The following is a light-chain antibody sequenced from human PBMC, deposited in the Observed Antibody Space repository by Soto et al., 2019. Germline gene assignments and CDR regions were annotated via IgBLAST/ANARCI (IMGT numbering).Light chain of an antibody. CDR3: EQYDKSIT. CDR1: QTISSK. CDR2: DAS. V-gene: IGKV1-39*01. J-gene: IGKJ4*01. Sequence: DIQMTQSPSSLSASVGDRVTITCRASQTISSKLNWYQQKPGKVPKLLIYDASSLQSGVPSRFSGSGSGTDFTLTINRLEPEDFAVYYCEQYDKSITFGGGTKVDIK.